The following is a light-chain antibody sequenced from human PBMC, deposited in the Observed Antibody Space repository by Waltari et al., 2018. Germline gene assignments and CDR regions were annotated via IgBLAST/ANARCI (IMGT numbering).Light chain of an antibody. CDR3: QHYVSLPVT. V-gene: IGKV4-1*01. CDR2: WAS. CDR1: QSVLDSSNNKNN. J-gene: IGKJ1*01. Sequence: DIVMTQSPDSQAVSLGERATINCKSSQSVLDSSNNKNNLAWYQQKPGQSPKLLIYWASTRESGVPDRFSGSGSGTDFSLIISRLEPEDFAVYYCQHYVSLPVTFGQGTKVEIK.